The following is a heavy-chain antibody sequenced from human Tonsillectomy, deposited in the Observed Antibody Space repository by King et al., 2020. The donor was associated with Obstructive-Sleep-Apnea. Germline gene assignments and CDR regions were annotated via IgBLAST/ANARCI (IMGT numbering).Heavy chain of an antibody. CDR2: IYYSGST. D-gene: IGHD6-13*01. CDR3: ARVYSSSWYPFDY. CDR1: GVSISSGGYY. Sequence: VQLQESGPGLVNPSQTLSLTCTVSGVSISSGGYYWSWIRQHPGKGLEWFGYIYYSGSTYYNPSLKSRVTISVDTSKNQFSLKLRSVTAADTAVYYCARVYSSSWYPFDYWGQGTLVTVSS. V-gene: IGHV4-31*03. J-gene: IGHJ4*02.